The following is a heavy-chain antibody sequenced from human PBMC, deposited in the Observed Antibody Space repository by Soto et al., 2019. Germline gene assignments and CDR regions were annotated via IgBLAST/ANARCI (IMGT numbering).Heavy chain of an antibody. CDR1: GGTFSSYA. CDR3: ARVPRDDTTFDYYYGMDV. CDR2: IIPIFGTA. D-gene: IGHD3-22*01. V-gene: IGHV1-69*12. J-gene: IGHJ6*02. Sequence: QVQLVQSGAEVKKPGSSVKVSCKASGGTFSSYAISWVRQAPGQGLEWMGGIIPIFGTANYAQKFQGRVTITADESTSTAYMELSSLRSEGTAVYYCARVPRDDTTFDYYYGMDVWGQGTTVTVSS.